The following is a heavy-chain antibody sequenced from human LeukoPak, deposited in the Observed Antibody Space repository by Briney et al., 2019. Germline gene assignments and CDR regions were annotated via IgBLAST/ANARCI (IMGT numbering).Heavy chain of an antibody. CDR2: IYSGENT. CDR3: ARGGYSSSWYKGGNWFDP. CDR1: GFTVSTNY. Sequence: GGSLRLSCAASGFTVSTNYMSWVRQAPGKGLEWVSLIYSGENTYYADSVKGRFTISRDSSINALFLEMNSLRAEDTAVYYCARGGYSSSWYKGGNWFDPWGQGTLVTVSS. J-gene: IGHJ5*02. V-gene: IGHV3-53*01. D-gene: IGHD6-13*01.